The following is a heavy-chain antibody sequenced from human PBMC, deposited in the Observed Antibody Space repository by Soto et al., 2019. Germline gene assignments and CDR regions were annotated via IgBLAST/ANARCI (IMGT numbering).Heavy chain of an antibody. J-gene: IGHJ6*02. Sequence: QVQLQESGPGLVRPSETLSLTCTVSGGSISNSYWSWIRQSPGKGLEWIGYIYSSGSTNYNPSLKCRVTVSVEPSKNQFSLKLSSLIAADTAVYYCARHSPPFFYGSGPWDVWGQGTTVTVSS. V-gene: IGHV4-59*08. D-gene: IGHD3-10*01. CDR1: GGSISNSY. CDR3: ARHSPPFFYGSGPWDV. CDR2: IYSSGST.